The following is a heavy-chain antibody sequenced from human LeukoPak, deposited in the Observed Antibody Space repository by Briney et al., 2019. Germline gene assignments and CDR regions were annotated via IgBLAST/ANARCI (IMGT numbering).Heavy chain of an antibody. CDR1: GFTFSSYA. D-gene: IGHD2-2*02. CDR2: ISGSDGGT. J-gene: IGHJ3*02. CDR3: ARAYCSSTSCYTDHDAFDI. Sequence: PGGSLRLSCAASGFTFSSYAMSWVRQAPGKGLEWVSGISGSDGGTYYADSVKGRFTISRDNSKNTLYLQMNSLRAEDTAVYYCARAYCSSTSCYTDHDAFDIWGQGTMVTVSS. V-gene: IGHV3-23*01.